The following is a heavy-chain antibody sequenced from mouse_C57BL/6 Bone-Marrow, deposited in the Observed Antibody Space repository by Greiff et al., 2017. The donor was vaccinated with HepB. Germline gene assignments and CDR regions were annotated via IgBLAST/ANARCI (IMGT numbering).Heavy chain of an antibody. D-gene: IGHD1-1*01. CDR2: IYPGGGYT. CDR1: GYTFTNYW. CDR3: ARWGPTTVVEYYFDY. Sequence: VKLQESGAELVRPGTSVKMSCKASGYTFTNYWIGWAKQRPGHGLEWIGDIYPGGGYTNYNEKFKGKATLTADKSSSTAYMQFSSLTSEDSAIYYCARWGPTTVVEYYFDYWGQGTTLTVSS. V-gene: IGHV1-63*01. J-gene: IGHJ2*01.